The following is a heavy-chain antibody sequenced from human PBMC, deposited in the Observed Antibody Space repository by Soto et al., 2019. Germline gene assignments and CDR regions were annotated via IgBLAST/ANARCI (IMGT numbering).Heavy chain of an antibody. CDR1: GFTFSSYA. Sequence: GGSLRLSCAASGFTFSSYAMSWVRQAPGKGLERVSAISGSGGSTYYADSVKGRFTISRDNSKNTLYLQMNSLRAEDTAVYYCASQVAARRGSKTYYYYGMDVWGQGTTVTVSS. CDR3: ASQVAARRGSKTYYYYGMDV. V-gene: IGHV3-23*01. D-gene: IGHD6-6*01. CDR2: ISGSGGST. J-gene: IGHJ6*02.